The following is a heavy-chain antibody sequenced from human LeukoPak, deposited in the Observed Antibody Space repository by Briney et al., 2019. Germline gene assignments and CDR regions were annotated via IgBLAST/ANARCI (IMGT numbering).Heavy chain of an antibody. CDR3: AREDVYRWGFDH. CDR1: GFSFSSHA. D-gene: IGHD3-16*02. V-gene: IGHV3-66*01. Sequence: PGGSLRLSCAATGFSFSSHAMSWVRQAPGKGLEWVSVIYSGGSTYYADSVKGRFTISRDNSKNTLYLQMNSLRAEDTAVYYCAREDVYRWGFDHWGRGILVTVSS. J-gene: IGHJ4*02. CDR2: IYSGGST.